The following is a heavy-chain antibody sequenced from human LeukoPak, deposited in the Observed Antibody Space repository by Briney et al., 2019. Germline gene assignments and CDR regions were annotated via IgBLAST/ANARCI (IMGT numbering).Heavy chain of an antibody. V-gene: IGHV1-8*01. Sequence: ASVKVSCKASGYTFTSYDINWVRQATGQGLEWMGWMNPNSGNTGYAQKFQGRVTMTRDTSINTAYMELSRLRSDDTAVFYCARGDHIIVVVPATHDYWGQGTLVTVSS. D-gene: IGHD2-15*01. CDR2: MNPNSGNT. CDR3: ARGDHIIVVVPATHDY. J-gene: IGHJ4*02. CDR1: GYTFTSYD.